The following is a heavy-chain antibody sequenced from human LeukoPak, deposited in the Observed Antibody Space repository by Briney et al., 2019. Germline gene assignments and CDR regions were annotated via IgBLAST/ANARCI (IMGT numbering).Heavy chain of an antibody. CDR2: INPNSGGT. V-gene: IGHV1-2*02. D-gene: IGHD5-18*01. J-gene: IGHJ4*02. CDR3: ARPEALIQLYGV. Sequence: ASVKVSCKASGYTFTGYYMHWVRQAPGQGLEWMGWINPNSGGTNYAQKFQGRVTMTRDTSMSTAYMELSRLRSDDTAVYYCARPEALIQLYGVWGQGTLVTVSS. CDR1: GYTFTGYY.